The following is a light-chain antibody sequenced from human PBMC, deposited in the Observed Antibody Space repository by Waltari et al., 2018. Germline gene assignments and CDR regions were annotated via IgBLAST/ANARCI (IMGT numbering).Light chain of an antibody. Sequence: QSALTQPASVSGSPGQSITISCSGTSSDVGTYNLVSWYQHHPGKAPKLSIYEATKRPSGVSSRFSGSKSGNTASLTISGLQAEDEAEYYCCSYAGSDTYVFGTGTKVTVL. V-gene: IGLV2-23*01. CDR2: EAT. J-gene: IGLJ1*01. CDR3: CSYAGSDTYV. CDR1: SSDVGTYNL.